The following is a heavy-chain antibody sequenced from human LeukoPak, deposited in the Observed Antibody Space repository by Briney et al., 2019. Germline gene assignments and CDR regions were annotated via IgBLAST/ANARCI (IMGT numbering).Heavy chain of an antibody. D-gene: IGHD3-10*01. CDR2: INTDGSST. CDR3: ASILLWYVYDY. Sequence: PGGSLRLSCAASGFTFSSYAMSWVRQAPGKGLAWVSRINTDGSSTSYADSVKGRFTISRDNAKNTLYLQMNSLRAEDTAVYYCASILLWYVYDYWGQGTLVTVSS. J-gene: IGHJ4*02. CDR1: GFTFSSYA. V-gene: IGHV3-74*01.